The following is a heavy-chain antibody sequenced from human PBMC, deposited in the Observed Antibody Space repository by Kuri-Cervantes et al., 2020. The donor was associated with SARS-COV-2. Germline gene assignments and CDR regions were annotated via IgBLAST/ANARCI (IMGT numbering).Heavy chain of an antibody. J-gene: IGHJ5*02. CDR3: ARHPAPRYCSSTSCYGIWFDP. V-gene: IGHV4-38-2*01. CDR1: GYSISSVYY. D-gene: IGHD2-2*01. Sequence: SETLSLTCAVSGYSISSVYYWGWIRQPPGKGLEWIGSIYHSGSTYYNPSLKSRVTISVDTSKNQFSLKLSSVTAADTAVYYCARHPAPRYCSSTSCYGIWFDPWGQGTLVTVSS. CDR2: IYHSGST.